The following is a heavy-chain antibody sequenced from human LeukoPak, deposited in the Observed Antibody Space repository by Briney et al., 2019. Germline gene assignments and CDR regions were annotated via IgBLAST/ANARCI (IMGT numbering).Heavy chain of an antibody. CDR3: AREGHDFWSGSRGWFDP. V-gene: IGHV4-30-4*01. Sequence: SQTLSLTCTVSAGSITSHDYYWSWIRQAPGKGLEWIGYTHNSGSTFYNPSLKSRFTISVDTSKNQFSLKVRSATATDTAVYYCAREGHDFWSGSRGWFDPWGPGTLVTVSS. D-gene: IGHD3-3*01. J-gene: IGHJ5*02. CDR1: AGSITSHDYY. CDR2: THNSGST.